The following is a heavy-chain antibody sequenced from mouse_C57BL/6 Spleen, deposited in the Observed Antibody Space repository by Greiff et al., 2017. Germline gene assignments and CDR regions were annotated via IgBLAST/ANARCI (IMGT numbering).Heavy chain of an antibody. CDR1: GYSITSDY. V-gene: IGHV3-8*01. D-gene: IGHD1-1*01. CDR2: ISYSGST. CDR3: ARGIYYYGSSFDY. J-gene: IGHJ2*01. Sequence: VQLQQSGPGLAKPSQTLSLTCSVTGYSITSDYWNWIRKFPGNKLEYMGYISYSGSTYYNPSPKSRISITRDTSKNQYFLQLNSVSTEDTATDYCARGIYYYGSSFDYWGQGTTLTVSS.